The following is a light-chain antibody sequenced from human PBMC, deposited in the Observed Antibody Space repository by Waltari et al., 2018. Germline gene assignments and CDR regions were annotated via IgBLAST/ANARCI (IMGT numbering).Light chain of an antibody. CDR2: GAS. CDR1: QSVNTN. V-gene: IGKV3-15*01. J-gene: IGKJ2*01. Sequence: EIVMTQSPATLSVSPGERATLSCRASQSVNTNLAWYQQKPGQAPRLLIYGASTRATGIPARFSGSVSGTEFTLTISSLQSEDFAVYYCQHYDDWPPYTFGQGTKLEIK. CDR3: QHYDDWPPYT.